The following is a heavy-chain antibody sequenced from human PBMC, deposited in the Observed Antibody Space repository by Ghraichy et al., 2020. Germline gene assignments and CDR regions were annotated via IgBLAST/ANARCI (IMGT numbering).Heavy chain of an antibody. D-gene: IGHD4-23*01. J-gene: IGHJ6*02. CDR3: ARGSTVVRFYYFAGMDV. Sequence: GASLRLSCVGSGFTFSSYSMNWVRQSPGKGLEWVSYITSSSRTISYADSVKGRFTISRDNAQNSLYLQMNSLRDEDTAVYYCARGSTVVRFYYFAGMDVWGQGTTVTVSS. CDR1: GFTFSSYS. CDR2: ITSSSRTI. V-gene: IGHV3-48*02.